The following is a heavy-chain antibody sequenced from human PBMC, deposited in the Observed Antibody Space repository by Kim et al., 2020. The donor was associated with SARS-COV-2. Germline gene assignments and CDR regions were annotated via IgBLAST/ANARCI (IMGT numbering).Heavy chain of an antibody. V-gene: IGHV1-69*13. CDR3: ASLGTDYDILTGYSFYYYGMDV. CDR1: GGTFSSYA. CDR2: IIPIFGTA. D-gene: IGHD3-9*01. J-gene: IGHJ6*02. Sequence: SVKVSCKASGGTFSSYAISWVRQAPGQGLEWMGGIIPIFGTANYAQKFQGRVTITADESTSTAYMELSSLRSEDTAVYYCASLGTDYDILTGYSFYYYGMDVWGQGTTVTVSS.